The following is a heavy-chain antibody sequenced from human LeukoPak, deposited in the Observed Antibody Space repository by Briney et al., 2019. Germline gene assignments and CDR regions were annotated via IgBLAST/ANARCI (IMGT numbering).Heavy chain of an antibody. J-gene: IGHJ4*02. CDR3: ARSGSSWRSLGY. V-gene: IGHV1-8*01. CDR1: GYTFTSYD. D-gene: IGHD6-13*01. Sequence: ASVKVSCKASGYTFTSYDINWVRQATGQGLEWMGWMNPNSGNTGYAQKFQGRVTMTRNTSISTAYMELSSLRSEDTAVYYCARSGSSWRSLGYWGQGTLVTVSS. CDR2: MNPNSGNT.